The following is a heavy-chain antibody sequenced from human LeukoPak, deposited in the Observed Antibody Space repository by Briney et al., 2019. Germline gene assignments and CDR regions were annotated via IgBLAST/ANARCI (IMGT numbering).Heavy chain of an antibody. CDR2: IWYDGGNK. V-gene: IGHV3-33*01. CDR1: GFTFSDYG. J-gene: IGHJ4*02. CDR3: ARDDGYSGYDGLGY. D-gene: IGHD5-12*01. Sequence: ARTSLRLSCAASGFTFSDYGMHWVRQAPGKGLEWVAVIWYDGGNKYYGDSVKGRFTISRDNTKNTLSLQMNSLRAEDTAVYYCARDDGYSGYDGLGYWGQGTLVTVS.